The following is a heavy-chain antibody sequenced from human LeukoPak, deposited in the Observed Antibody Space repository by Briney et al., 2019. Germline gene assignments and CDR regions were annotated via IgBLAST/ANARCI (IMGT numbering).Heavy chain of an antibody. V-gene: IGHV3-23*01. CDR2: IGGSGVTT. Sequence: PGGSLRLSCAASRFTFRNYAMSWVRQAPRKGLEWVSGIGGSGVTTYYADSVKGRFTISRDNSKSTLFLQMDSLRAEDTAVYYCARASSSWAYNWFDPWGQGTLVTVSS. J-gene: IGHJ5*02. D-gene: IGHD6-13*01. CDR1: RFTFRNYA. CDR3: ARASSSWAYNWFDP.